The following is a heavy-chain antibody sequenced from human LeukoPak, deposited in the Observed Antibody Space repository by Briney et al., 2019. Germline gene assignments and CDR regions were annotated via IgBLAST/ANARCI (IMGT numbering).Heavy chain of an antibody. CDR2: IKDDGSDK. CDR1: GFTFRNYW. CDR3: VPLNWNPPGDFDR. Sequence: PGGSLRLSCAASGFTFRNYWMNWVRQAPGKGLEGVANIKDDGSDKYYVGSVKGRFSISKDNAKNSLYLQMNSLRVEDTAVYYCVPLNWNPPGDFDRWGQGTLVTVSS. D-gene: IGHD1-20*01. V-gene: IGHV3-7*01. J-gene: IGHJ4*02.